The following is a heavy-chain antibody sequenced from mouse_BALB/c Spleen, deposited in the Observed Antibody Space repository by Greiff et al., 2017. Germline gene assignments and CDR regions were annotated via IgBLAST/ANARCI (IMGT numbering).Heavy chain of an antibody. CDR1: GYTFTSYT. V-gene: IGHV1-4*01. CDR3: ARQTTVYYAMDY. J-gene: IGHJ4*01. Sequence: QVHVKQSGAELARPGASVKMSCKASGYTFTSYTMHWVKQRPGQGLEWIGYINPSSGYTNYNQKFKDKATLTADKSSSTAYMQLSSLTSEDSAVYYCARQTTVYYAMDYWGQGTSVTVSS. D-gene: IGHD1-1*01. CDR2: INPSSGYT.